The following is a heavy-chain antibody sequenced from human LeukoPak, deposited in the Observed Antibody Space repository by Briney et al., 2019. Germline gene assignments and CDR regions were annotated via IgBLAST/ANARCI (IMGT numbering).Heavy chain of an antibody. J-gene: IGHJ4*02. Sequence: PGGSLRLSCAASGFTFSSYGMHWVRQAPGKGLEWVAFIRYDGSNKYYADSVKGRFTISRDNSKNTLYLQMNSLRAEDTAVYYCRAAGGGIAADSEYFDYWGQGTLVTVSS. CDR2: IRYDGSNK. CDR3: RAAGGGIAADSEYFDY. D-gene: IGHD6-13*01. CDR1: GFTFSSYG. V-gene: IGHV3-30*02.